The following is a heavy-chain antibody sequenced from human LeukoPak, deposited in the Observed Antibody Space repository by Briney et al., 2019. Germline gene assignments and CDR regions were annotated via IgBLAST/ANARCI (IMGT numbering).Heavy chain of an antibody. CDR3: ARGGPAVAGPSFDY. D-gene: IGHD6-19*01. CDR2: IFYRGTT. CDR1: GDSISSRSYY. J-gene: IGHJ4*02. V-gene: IGHV4-39*07. Sequence: SETLSLTCTVSGDSISSRSYYWDWIRQPPGGGLEWIGSIFYRGTTYYNPSLKSRVTISLDTSKNQFSLKLSSVTAADTAVYYCARGGPAVAGPSFDYWGQGTLVTVSS.